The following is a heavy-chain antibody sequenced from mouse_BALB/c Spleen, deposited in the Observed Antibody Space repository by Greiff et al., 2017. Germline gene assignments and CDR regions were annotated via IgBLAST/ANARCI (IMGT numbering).Heavy chain of an antibody. D-gene: IGHD2-14*01. J-gene: IGHJ2*01. CDR3: ARGDYRYYYFDY. Sequence: EVKLVESGGGLVKPGGSLKLSCAASGFTFSSYAMSWVRQTPEKRLEWVASISSGGSTYYPDSVKGRFTISRDNARNILYLQMSSLRSEDTAMYYCARGDYRYYYFDYWGQGTTLTVSS. CDR1: GFTFSSYA. CDR2: ISSGGST. V-gene: IGHV5-6-5*01.